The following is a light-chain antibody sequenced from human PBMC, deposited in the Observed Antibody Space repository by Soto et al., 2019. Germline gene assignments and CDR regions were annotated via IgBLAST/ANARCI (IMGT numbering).Light chain of an antibody. V-gene: IGLV2-14*03. J-gene: IGLJ1*01. Sequence: QSALTKPASVSGSPGQSITISCTGTRSDVGGYNYVSWYQHHPGKAPKLMIYDVSNRPSGVSNGFSGSKSGNTASLTISGLQPEDEADYYCSSYSTSNTRQIVFGTGTKLTVL. CDR1: RSDVGGYNY. CDR3: SSYSTSNTRQIV. CDR2: DVS.